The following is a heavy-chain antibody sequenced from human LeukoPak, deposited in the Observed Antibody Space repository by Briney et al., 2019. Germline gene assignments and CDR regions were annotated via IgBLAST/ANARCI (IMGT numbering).Heavy chain of an antibody. CDR1: GGSSSGYY. J-gene: IGHJ4*02. V-gene: IGHV4-34*01. CDR2: ISHSGGT. Sequence: SETLSLTCAVYGGSSSGYYWSWIRQPPGKGLEWIGEISHSGGTNNNPSLKGRVAISLDISKNQFSLSLRSVTAADTAVYYCARLRGCSGGSCYQDFDLWGQGTLVTVSS. D-gene: IGHD2-15*01. CDR3: ARLRGCSGGSCYQDFDL.